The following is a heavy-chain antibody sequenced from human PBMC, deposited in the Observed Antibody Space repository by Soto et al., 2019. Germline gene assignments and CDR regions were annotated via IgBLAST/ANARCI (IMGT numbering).Heavy chain of an antibody. D-gene: IGHD3-10*01. Sequence: PGGSLRLSCAASGFTFSSYGMHWVRQAPGKGLEWVAVISYDGSNKYYADSVKGRFTISRDNSKNTLYLQMNSLRAEDTAVYYCAKAPYYYGSGSYYFVYWGQGTLVTVSS. CDR1: GFTFSSYG. CDR2: ISYDGSNK. J-gene: IGHJ4*02. V-gene: IGHV3-30*18. CDR3: AKAPYYYGSGSYYFVY.